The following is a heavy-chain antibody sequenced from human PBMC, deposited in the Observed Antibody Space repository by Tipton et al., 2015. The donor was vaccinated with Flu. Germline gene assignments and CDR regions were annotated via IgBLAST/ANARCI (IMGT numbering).Heavy chain of an antibody. Sequence: QLVQSGGGLVKPGGSLRLSCAASGFTFSTYSMNWVRQAPGKGLEWVSSISSSSSYIYYADSVKGRFTISRDNAKNSLYLQMKSLRAEDTAVYYCARVSDSSAYYYQYYFDYWGQGTLVTVSS. D-gene: IGHD3-22*01. J-gene: IGHJ4*02. CDR1: GFTFSTYS. CDR2: ISSSSSYI. V-gene: IGHV3-21*01. CDR3: ARVSDSSAYYYQYYFDY.